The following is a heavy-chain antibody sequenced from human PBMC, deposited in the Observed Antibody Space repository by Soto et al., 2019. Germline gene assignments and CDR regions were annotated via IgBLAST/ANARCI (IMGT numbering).Heavy chain of an antibody. J-gene: IGHJ4*02. CDR1: GGSFSNFY. CDR2: IYYSGHT. CDR3: TRVDYGTTSPDY. Sequence: SSETLSLTCTVSGGSFSNFYWSWIRQPPGNGLEWIGYIYYSGHTNYNPSLKSRVTISVDTSKKQFSLKLSSVTAADTAVYYCTRVDYGTTSPDYWGQGTLVTVSS. D-gene: IGHD3-10*01. V-gene: IGHV4-59*01.